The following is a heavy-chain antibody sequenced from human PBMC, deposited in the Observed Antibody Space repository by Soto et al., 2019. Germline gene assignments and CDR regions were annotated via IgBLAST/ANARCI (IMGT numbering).Heavy chain of an antibody. J-gene: IGHJ3*02. Sequence: GESLKISCAASGFTFSSYAMSWVRQAPGKGLEWVSAISGSGGSTYYADSVKGRFTISRDNSKNTLYLQMNSLRAEDTAVYYCAKGGEGDAFDIWGQGTMVTVSS. V-gene: IGHV3-23*01. D-gene: IGHD3-10*01. CDR1: GFTFSSYA. CDR2: ISGSGGST. CDR3: AKGGEGDAFDI.